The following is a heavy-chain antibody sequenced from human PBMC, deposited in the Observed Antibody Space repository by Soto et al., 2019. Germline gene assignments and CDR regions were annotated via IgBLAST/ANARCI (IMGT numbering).Heavy chain of an antibody. CDR1: GFIFSPYG. CDR3: ARAPRMAPFGI. V-gene: IGHV3-33*01. J-gene: IGHJ3*02. CDR2: IRNDGSDK. Sequence: PGGSLRLSCAASGFIFSPYGIHWVRQAPGKGLEWVALIRNDGSDKYYAESVTGRFTISRDNSKNTVYLQMNSLRAEDTALYFCARAPRMAPFGIWGQGTMVTVSS.